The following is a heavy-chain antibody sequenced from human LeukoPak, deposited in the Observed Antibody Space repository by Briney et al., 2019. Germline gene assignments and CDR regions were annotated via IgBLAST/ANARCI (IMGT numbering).Heavy chain of an antibody. CDR2: IRYDGSNK. CDR1: GFTFISYG. V-gene: IGHV3-30*02. D-gene: IGHD4-23*01. Sequence: LTGGSLRLSCAASGFTFISYGMQWVRQAPGKGLEWVAFIRYDGSNKYYADSVKGRFTISRDNSKNTLYLQMNSLRAEDTAVYYCAKDPLLQTPVSSLRAYTPTDYWGQGTLVTVSS. J-gene: IGHJ4*02. CDR3: AKDPLLQTPVSSLRAYTPTDY.